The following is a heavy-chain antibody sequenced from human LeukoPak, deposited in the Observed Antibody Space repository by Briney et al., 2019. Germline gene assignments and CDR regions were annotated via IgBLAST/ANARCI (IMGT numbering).Heavy chain of an antibody. D-gene: IGHD3-22*01. Sequence: GGSLRLSCAASGFPFSSYSMNWVRQAPGKGLEWVSSISSSSSYIYYADSVKGRFTISRDNAKNSLYLQMNSLRAEDTAVYYCARDTENWLTTHWGQGTLVTVSS. CDR2: ISSSSSYI. CDR1: GFPFSSYS. V-gene: IGHV3-21*01. J-gene: IGHJ4*02. CDR3: ARDTENWLTTH.